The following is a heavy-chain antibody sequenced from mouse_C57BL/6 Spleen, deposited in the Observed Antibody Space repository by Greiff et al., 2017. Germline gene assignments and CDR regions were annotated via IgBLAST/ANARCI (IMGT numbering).Heavy chain of an antibody. CDR1: GYTFTSYW. D-gene: IGHD1-1*01. V-gene: IGHV1-64*01. CDR2: IHPNSGST. Sequence: QVHVKQPGAELVKPGASVKLSCKASGYTFTSYWMHWVKQRPGQGLEWIGMIHPNSGSTNYNEKFKSKATLTVDKSSSTAYMQLSSLTSEDSAVYYCAMDYGSSYYAMDYWGQGTSVTVSS. J-gene: IGHJ4*01. CDR3: AMDYGSSYYAMDY.